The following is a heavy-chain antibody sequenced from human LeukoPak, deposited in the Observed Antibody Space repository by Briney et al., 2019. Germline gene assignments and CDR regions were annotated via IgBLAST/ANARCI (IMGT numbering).Heavy chain of an antibody. Sequence: GGSLRLSCAASGFTFTNAWMNWVRQAPGKGLEWVGHIKSKSYGGTTDYAAPVKGRFTISRDDSKNTLYLQMNSLKAEDTAVYYCTSNGNSGAGDFAFWGQGTLVTISS. V-gene: IGHV3-15*01. D-gene: IGHD4-23*01. CDR3: TSNGNSGAGDFAF. J-gene: IGHJ4*02. CDR1: GFTFTNAW. CDR2: IKSKSYGGTT.